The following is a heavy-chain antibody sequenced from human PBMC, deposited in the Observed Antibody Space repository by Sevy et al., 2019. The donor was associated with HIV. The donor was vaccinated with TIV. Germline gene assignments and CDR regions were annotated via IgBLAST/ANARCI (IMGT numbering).Heavy chain of an antibody. Sequence: GRSLRLSCAASGVAFSSYAMHWVRQAPDKGLEWVAVISYDGSNQEYADSVKGRFTISRDNSKNTLYLQMNSLRVEDTAVYYCARFPPESAFDIWGQGTMVTVSS. CDR1: GVAFSSYA. CDR2: ISYDGSNQ. CDR3: ARFPPESAFDI. V-gene: IGHV3-30*04. J-gene: IGHJ3*02.